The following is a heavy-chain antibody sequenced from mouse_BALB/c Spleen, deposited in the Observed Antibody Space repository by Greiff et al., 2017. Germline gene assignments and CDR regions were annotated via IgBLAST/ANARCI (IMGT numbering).Heavy chain of an antibody. Sequence: DVKLVESGGGLVKPGGSLKLSCAASGFTFSSYAMSWVRQTPEKRLEWVATISSGGSYTYYPDSVKGRFTISRDNAKNTLYLQMSSLRSEDTAMYYCARDTVVEDYFDYWGQGTTLTVAS. CDR3: ARDTVVEDYFDY. D-gene: IGHD1-1*01. J-gene: IGHJ2*01. CDR2: ISSGGSYT. V-gene: IGHV5-9-3*01. CDR1: GFTFSSYA.